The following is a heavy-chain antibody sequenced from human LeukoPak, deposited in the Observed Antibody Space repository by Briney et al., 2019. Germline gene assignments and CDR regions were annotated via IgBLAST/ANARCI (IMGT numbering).Heavy chain of an antibody. CDR2: MNPNSGNT. CDR3: ARGGAYYDYVWGSYRLAFDI. V-gene: IGHV1-8*01. Sequence: ASVKVSCKASGYTFTSFDINWVRQATGQGLEWMGWMNPNSGNTGYAQKCQGGVTMTRNTSISTAYMELSSLRSEDTAVYYCARGGAYYDYVWGSYRLAFDIWGQGTMVTVSS. J-gene: IGHJ3*02. CDR1: GYTFTSFD. D-gene: IGHD3-16*02.